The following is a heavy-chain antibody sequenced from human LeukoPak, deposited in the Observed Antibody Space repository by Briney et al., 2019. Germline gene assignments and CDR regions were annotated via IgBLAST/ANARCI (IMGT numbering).Heavy chain of an antibody. CDR3: ATGDIVATPAFDI. Sequence: ASVKVSCKASGYTFTSYDINWVRQATGQGLEWMGWMNPNSGNTGYAQKFQGRVTMTRNTSISTAYMELSSLRSEDTAVYYCATGDIVATPAFDIWGQGTMVTVSS. V-gene: IGHV1-8*01. J-gene: IGHJ3*02. D-gene: IGHD5-12*01. CDR2: MNPNSGNT. CDR1: GYTFTSYD.